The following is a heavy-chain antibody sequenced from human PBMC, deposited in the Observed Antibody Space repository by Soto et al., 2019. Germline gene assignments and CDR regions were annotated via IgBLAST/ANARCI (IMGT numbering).Heavy chain of an antibody. CDR2: ITASGATT. J-gene: IGHJ6*02. D-gene: IGHD1-26*01. Sequence: GGSLRLSCAASEFDFSNYAMAWVRQAPGKGLEWVSHITASGATTYYADSVKGRFTISRGNSKNTVYLHMSALRVEDTAIFFCARDRRYYAHDYYYNAMDVWGQGTTVTVSS. CDR1: EFDFSNYA. V-gene: IGHV3-23*01. CDR3: ARDRRYYAHDYYYNAMDV.